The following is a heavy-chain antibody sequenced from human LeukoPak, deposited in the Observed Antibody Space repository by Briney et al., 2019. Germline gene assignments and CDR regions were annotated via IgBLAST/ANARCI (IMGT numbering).Heavy chain of an antibody. V-gene: IGHV4-34*01. Sequence: SETLSLTCAVYGGSFSGYYWSWIRQPPGKGLEWIGEINHSGSTNYNPSLKSRVTISVDTSKNQFSLKLSSVTAADTAVYYCARRFFYADAFDIWGQGTMVTVSS. CDR1: GGSFSGYY. D-gene: IGHD2/OR15-2a*01. CDR2: INHSGST. J-gene: IGHJ3*02. CDR3: ARRFFYADAFDI.